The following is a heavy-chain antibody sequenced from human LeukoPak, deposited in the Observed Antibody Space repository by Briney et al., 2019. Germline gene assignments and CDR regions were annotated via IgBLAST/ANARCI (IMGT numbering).Heavy chain of an antibody. D-gene: IGHD2-8*01. CDR1: GGSISSYY. CDR3: ARDGVDAFDI. Sequence: PSETLSLTCAVSGGSISSYYWSWIRQPPGKGLEWIGYIYYSGSTNYNPSLKSRVTISVDTSKNQFSLKLSSVTAADTAVYYCARDGVDAFDIWGQGTMVTVSP. V-gene: IGHV4-59*12. J-gene: IGHJ3*02. CDR2: IYYSGST.